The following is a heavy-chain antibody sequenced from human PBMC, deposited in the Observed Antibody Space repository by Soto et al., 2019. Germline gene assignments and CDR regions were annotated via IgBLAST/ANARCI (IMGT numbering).Heavy chain of an antibody. D-gene: IGHD3-16*01. Sequence: EVQLVESGGGLVQPGGSLRLSCAASGFTVSTKYMSWVRQAPGKGLEWVSVIYSGGSTFYADSVSGRFTISRDNSKNTVNLQMSRLRAEDTAVYYCARDPWAADYWGQGTLVTVSS. J-gene: IGHJ4*02. CDR1: GFTVSTKY. V-gene: IGHV3-66*01. CDR2: IYSGGST. CDR3: ARDPWAADY.